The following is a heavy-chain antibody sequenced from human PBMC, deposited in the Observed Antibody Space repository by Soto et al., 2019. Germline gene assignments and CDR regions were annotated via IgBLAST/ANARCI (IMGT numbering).Heavy chain of an antibody. J-gene: IGHJ4*02. CDR2: INWKGDI. D-gene: IGHD3-16*01. V-gene: IGHV3-9*01. CDR1: GFTFDDND. CDR3: AISQDRGGRTTFIY. Sequence: GGSLRLSCAVSGFTFDDNDMHWVRQAPEKGLEWVSGINWKGDIGYADSVKARFTISRDNAENSLYLQMNSLRAEDTALYYCAISQDRGGRTTFIYWGQGTQVTVSS.